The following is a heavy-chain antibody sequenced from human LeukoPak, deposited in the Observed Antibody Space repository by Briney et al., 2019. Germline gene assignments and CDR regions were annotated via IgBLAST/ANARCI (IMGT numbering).Heavy chain of an antibody. CDR1: GDRVSFNSAA. CDR2: AYYRSKWSS. CDR3: VRGGFIAAAGLFDS. J-gene: IGHJ4*02. D-gene: IGHD6-13*01. V-gene: IGHV6-1*01. Sequence: SQTLSLTCAISGDRVSFNSAAWKWRRPSPAGGLEWLGRAYYRSKWSSDYAVFVKSRISINSDTSKNQFSLQLNSVTPEDTAVYYCVRGGFIAAAGLFDSWGQGTLVTVSS.